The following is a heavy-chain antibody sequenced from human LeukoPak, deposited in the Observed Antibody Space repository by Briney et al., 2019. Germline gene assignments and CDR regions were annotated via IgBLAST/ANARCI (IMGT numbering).Heavy chain of an antibody. CDR2: IIPILGIA. CDR3: ARGIIAAAGTADY. D-gene: IGHD6-13*01. V-gene: IGHV1-69*04. J-gene: IGHJ4*02. Sequence: SVKVSCKASGGTFSSYAISWVRQAPGQGLEWMGRIIPILGIANYAQKFQGRVTITADKSTSTAYMELSSLRSEDTAVYYCARGIIAAAGTADYWGQGTLVTVSS. CDR1: GGTFSSYA.